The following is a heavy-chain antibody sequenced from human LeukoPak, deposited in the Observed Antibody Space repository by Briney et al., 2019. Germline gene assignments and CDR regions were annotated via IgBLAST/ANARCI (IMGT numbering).Heavy chain of an antibody. CDR2: VTSSGGNT. CDR1: GVTFSNAW. V-gene: IGHV3-23*01. D-gene: IGHD2-2*01. CDR3: ARLMPSVDCSRTSRFGFDY. J-gene: IGHJ4*02. Sequence: GGSLRLSCAASGVTFSNAWMTCVRRAPGKGLEWVSAVTSSGGNTYYADSVKGRFTISRDNSKDTLYLQMNSLRAEDAAVYYCARLMPSVDCSRTSRFGFDYWGQGTLVTVSS.